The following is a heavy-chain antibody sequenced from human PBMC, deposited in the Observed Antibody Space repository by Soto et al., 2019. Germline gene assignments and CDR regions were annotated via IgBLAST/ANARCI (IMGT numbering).Heavy chain of an antibody. CDR3: ARGGGRFGYCSGGSCYYFDY. V-gene: IGHV4-31*03. J-gene: IGHJ4*02. Sequence: SETLSLTCTVSGGSISSGGYYWSWIRQHPGKGLEWIGYIYCSGSTYYNPSLKSRVTISVDTSKNQFSLKLSSVTAADTAVYYCARGGGRFGYCSGGSCYYFDYWGQGTLVTVSS. CDR2: IYCSGST. CDR1: GGSISSGGYY. D-gene: IGHD2-15*01.